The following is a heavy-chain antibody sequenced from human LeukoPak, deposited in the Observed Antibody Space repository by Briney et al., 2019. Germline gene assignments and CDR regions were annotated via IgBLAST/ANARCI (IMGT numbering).Heavy chain of an antibody. V-gene: IGHV1-8*01. Sequence: GASVKVSCKATGYTFASYDINWVRQASGQGIEWMGWMNPNSGNTGYAQKFQGRVTMTRNTSISTAYMELSSLRSEDTAVYYCARGNLFYSSSWYEDAFDIWGQGTMVTVSS. D-gene: IGHD6-13*01. J-gene: IGHJ3*02. CDR3: ARGNLFYSSSWYEDAFDI. CDR1: GYTFASYD. CDR2: MNPNSGNT.